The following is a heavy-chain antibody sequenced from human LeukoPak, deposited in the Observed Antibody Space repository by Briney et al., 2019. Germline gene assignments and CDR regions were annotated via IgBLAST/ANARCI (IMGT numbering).Heavy chain of an antibody. CDR2: ISSSSSTI. D-gene: IGHD5-18*01. CDR1: GFTFSSYS. V-gene: IGHV3-48*01. CDR3: ARLQAAMVTQYLYYYYYYYMDV. Sequence: GGSLRLSCAASGFTFSSYSMNWVRQAPGKGLEWVSYISSSSSTIYYADSVKGRFTISRDNAKNSLYLQMNSLRAEDTAVYYCARLQAAMVTQYLYYYYYYYMDVWGKGTTVTVSS. J-gene: IGHJ6*03.